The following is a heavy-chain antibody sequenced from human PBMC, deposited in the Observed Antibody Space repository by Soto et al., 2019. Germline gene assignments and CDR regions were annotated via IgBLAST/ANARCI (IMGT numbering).Heavy chain of an antibody. V-gene: IGHV1-69*01. CDR3: ASPKFRCWQQLDP. D-gene: IGHD5-18*01. CDR1: GGTFSSYA. Sequence: QVQLVQSGAEVKKPGSSVNVSCKASGGTFSSYAISWMRQAPGQGPEWMGGIIPIFGTANYAQKFQGRVTITADESTSTAYMELSSLRSEDTAVYYWASPKFRCWQQLDPWGQGTLVTVSS. CDR2: IIPIFGTA. J-gene: IGHJ5*02.